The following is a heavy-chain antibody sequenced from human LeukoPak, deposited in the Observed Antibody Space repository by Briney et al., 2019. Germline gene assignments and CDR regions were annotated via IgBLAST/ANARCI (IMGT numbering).Heavy chain of an antibody. CDR2: IKQDGSEE. CDR3: AKRPFESSGPFDS. J-gene: IGHJ4*02. V-gene: IGHV3-7*03. Sequence: GGSLRLSCSASGFTFSIYWMTWVRQAPGKGLEWVANIKQDGSEEFYVDSVTGRFTVSRDNAKNSLYLHMNNLQSEDTAVYYCAKRPFESSGPFDSWGLGTLVTVSS. D-gene: IGHD2-15*01. CDR1: GFTFSIYW.